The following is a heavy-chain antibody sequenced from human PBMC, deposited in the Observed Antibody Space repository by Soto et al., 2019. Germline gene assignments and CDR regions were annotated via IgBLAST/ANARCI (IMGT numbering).Heavy chain of an antibody. CDR2: ISYDGSNK. J-gene: IGHJ4*02. D-gene: IGHD2-21*02. Sequence: PGGSLRLSCAASGFTFSSYGMHWVRQAPGKGPEWVAVISYDGSNKYYADSVKGRFTISRDNSKNTLYLQMNSLRAEDTAVYYCAKDTGEIVVVTANFDYWGQGTLVTVSS. CDR3: AKDTGEIVVVTANFDY. CDR1: GFTFSSYG. V-gene: IGHV3-30*18.